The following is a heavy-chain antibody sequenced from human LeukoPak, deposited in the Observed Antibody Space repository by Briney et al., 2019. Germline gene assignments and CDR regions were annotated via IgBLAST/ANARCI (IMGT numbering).Heavy chain of an antibody. Sequence: SETVSLTCTVSGGSISSYYWGWVRQPPGKALEWIGNIFYSGSTYYSPSLKSRVTISLDTSRNQFSLKLNSVTAADTAVYYCAKSNGYGLIDIWGQGTMVTVSS. J-gene: IGHJ3*02. V-gene: IGHV4-59*12. CDR1: GGSISSYY. D-gene: IGHD3-22*01. CDR3: AKSNGYGLIDI. CDR2: IFYSGST.